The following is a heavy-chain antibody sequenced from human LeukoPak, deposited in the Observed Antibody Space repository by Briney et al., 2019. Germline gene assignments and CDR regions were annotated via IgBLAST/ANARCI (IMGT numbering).Heavy chain of an antibody. V-gene: IGHV4-34*01. D-gene: IGHD3-22*01. J-gene: IGHJ6*03. CDR2: INHSGST. Sequence: PSETLSLTCAVYGGSFSGYYWSWIRQPPGKGLEWIGEINHSGSTNYNPSLKSRVTISVDTSKNQFSLKLSSVTAADTAVYYCARAVNYYDSSGYYYYYYYMDVWGKGTTVTVSS. CDR3: ARAVNYYDSSGYYYYYYYMDV. CDR1: GGSFSGYY.